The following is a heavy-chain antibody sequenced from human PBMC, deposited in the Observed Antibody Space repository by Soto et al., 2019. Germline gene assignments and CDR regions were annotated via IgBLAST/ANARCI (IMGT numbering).Heavy chain of an antibody. D-gene: IGHD2-21*01. CDR2: IGGSGGKI. CDR1: GFTFSTYA. Sequence: HPGGSLRLSCAASGFTFSTYAMSWVRQAPGKGLEWVSVIGGSGGKIYYADSVKGRFTISRDNSKNRLYLQMNSLRAEDTAVYYCVKDRGWVMNPLEYCGQGTLVTVSS. V-gene: IGHV3-23*01. CDR3: VKDRGWVMNPLEY. J-gene: IGHJ4*02.